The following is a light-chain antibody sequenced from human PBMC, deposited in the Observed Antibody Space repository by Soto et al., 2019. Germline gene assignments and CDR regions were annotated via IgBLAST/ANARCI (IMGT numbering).Light chain of an antibody. CDR3: EQSRGSRT. J-gene: IGKJ4*01. Sequence: EIVLTQSPGTLSLSPGERATLSCRASQTISNSFLAWYQQRPGQAPRLLIYGASGRAAGIPDRVSGRRCGTNFTLSISILEPEDSAVYYCEQSRGSRTLGGRTKV. CDR2: GAS. V-gene: IGKV3-20*01. CDR1: QTISNSF.